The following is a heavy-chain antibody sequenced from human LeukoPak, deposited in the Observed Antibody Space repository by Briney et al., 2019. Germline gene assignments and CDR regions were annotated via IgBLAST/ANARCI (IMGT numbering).Heavy chain of an antibody. V-gene: IGHV3-23*01. CDR1: GFTFRNSG. CDR3: ARDGGSRIRYDNYIYYGMDV. Sequence: GGSLRLSCAASGFTFRNSGMRWVRQAPGKGLEWVSVVSDSGSSAYYTDSVKGRFTISRDNSKNTVELQMDSLRVEDTAVYFCARDGGSRIRYDNYIYYGMDVRGQGTTVTVSS. D-gene: IGHD3-16*01. CDR2: VSDSGSSA. J-gene: IGHJ6*02.